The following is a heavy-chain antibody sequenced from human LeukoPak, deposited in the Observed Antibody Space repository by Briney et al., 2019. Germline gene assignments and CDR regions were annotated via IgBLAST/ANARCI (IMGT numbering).Heavy chain of an antibody. V-gene: IGHV1-2*02. CDR1: GYTFTGYY. CDR3: AREGAAAGAFDI. CDR2: INPNSGGT. D-gene: IGHD6-13*01. Sequence: ASVKVSCKASGYTFTGYYMHWVRQAPGQGLEWMGWINPNSGGTNYAQKFQGRVNMTRDTSISTAYMELSRLRSDDTAVYYCAREGAAAGAFDIWGQGTMVTVSS. J-gene: IGHJ3*02.